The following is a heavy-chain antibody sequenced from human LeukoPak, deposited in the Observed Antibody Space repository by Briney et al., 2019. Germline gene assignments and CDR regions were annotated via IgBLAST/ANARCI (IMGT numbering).Heavy chain of an antibody. D-gene: IGHD6-19*01. CDR2: IIPIFGTA. CDR1: GGTFSSYA. J-gene: IGHJ3*02. V-gene: IGHV1-69*06. Sequence: ASVKVSCKASGGTFSSYAISWVRQAPGQGLGWMGGIIPIFGTANYAQKFQGRVTITADKSTSTAYMELSRLRSDDTAVYYCARVSSIAVAGREAFDIWGQGTMVTVSS. CDR3: ARVSSIAVAGREAFDI.